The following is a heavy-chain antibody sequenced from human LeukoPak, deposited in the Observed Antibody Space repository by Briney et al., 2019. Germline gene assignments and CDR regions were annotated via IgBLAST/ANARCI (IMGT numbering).Heavy chain of an antibody. D-gene: IGHD6-6*01. CDR2: IYYSGRT. CDR3: ARHSIVSSDFDY. Sequence: PSETLSLTCTVSGGSISIGTFYWGWIRQPPGKGLEWIGSIYYSGRTYYNPSFKSRLTMSVDTSKNQFSLKLTSVTAADTAVYSCARHSIVSSDFDYWGQGTLVTVSS. V-gene: IGHV4-39*07. J-gene: IGHJ4*02. CDR1: GGSISIGTFY.